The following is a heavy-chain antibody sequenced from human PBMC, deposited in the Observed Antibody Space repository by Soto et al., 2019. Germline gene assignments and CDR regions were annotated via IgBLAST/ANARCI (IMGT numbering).Heavy chain of an antibody. D-gene: IGHD6-6*01. Sequence: PSETLSLTCAVNGGSFSGYYWTWIRQPPGKGLEWIGDINHSGNTNDRPSLKSRVTMSVDTSKNQFSLKLSSVTAADTAVYYCARGRGSSYYYYGMDVWGQGATVTVSS. CDR3: ARGRGSSYYYYGMDV. CDR2: INHSGNT. V-gene: IGHV4-34*01. CDR1: GGSFSGYY. J-gene: IGHJ6*02.